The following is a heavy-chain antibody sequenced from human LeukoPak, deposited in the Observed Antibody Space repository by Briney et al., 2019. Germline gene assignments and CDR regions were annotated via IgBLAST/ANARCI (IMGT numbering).Heavy chain of an antibody. J-gene: IGHJ4*02. D-gene: IGHD4-17*01. V-gene: IGHV1-18*01. Sequence: ASVKVSCKASGYTFTSYGISWVRQAHGQGLEWMGWISAYNGNTNYAQKLQGRVTTTTDTSTSTAYMELRSLRSDDTAVYYCARGGLYGDYPLEYFDYWGQGTLVTVSS. CDR2: ISAYNGNT. CDR1: GYTFTSYG. CDR3: ARGGLYGDYPLEYFDY.